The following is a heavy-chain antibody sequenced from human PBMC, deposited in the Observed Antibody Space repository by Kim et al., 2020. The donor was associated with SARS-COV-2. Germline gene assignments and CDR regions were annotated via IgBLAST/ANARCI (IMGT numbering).Heavy chain of an antibody. J-gene: IGHJ6*02. D-gene: IGHD3-10*01. CDR2: IDPSDSYT. CDR1: GYSFTSYW. CDR3: ATLWFGELYGPIYGMDV. V-gene: IGHV5-10-1*01. Sequence: ESLKISCKGSGYSFTSYWISWVRQMPGKGLEWMGRIDPSDSYTNYSPSFQGHVTISADKSISTAYLQWSSLKASDTAMYYCATLWFGELYGPIYGMDVWGQGTTVTVSS.